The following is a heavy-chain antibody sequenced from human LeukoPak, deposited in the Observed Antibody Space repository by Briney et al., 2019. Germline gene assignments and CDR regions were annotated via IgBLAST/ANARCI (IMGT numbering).Heavy chain of an antibody. CDR1: GFTFSSYS. Sequence: PGGSLRLSCAASGFTFSSYSMNWVRQAPGKGLEWVSSISSSSSYIYYADSVKGRFTISRDDAKNSLYLQMNSLRAEDTAVYYCARGSYYDFWSGYYNYYYYMDVWGKGTTVTVSS. V-gene: IGHV3-21*01. D-gene: IGHD3-3*01. CDR2: ISSSSSYI. CDR3: ARGSYYDFWSGYYNYYYYMDV. J-gene: IGHJ6*03.